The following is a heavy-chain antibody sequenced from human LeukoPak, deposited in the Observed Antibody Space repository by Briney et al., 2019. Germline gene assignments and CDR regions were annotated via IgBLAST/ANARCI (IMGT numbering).Heavy chain of an antibody. CDR3: ARDGTAAGLYFDL. V-gene: IGHV3-7*01. J-gene: IGHJ4*01. D-gene: IGHD6-13*01. Sequence: QPGGSLRLSCAVSGFTFTDYWMNWVRQAPGKGLEWVASIRQDGGEKSYVDSVKGRFTISRDNTKSSLYLQINSLRAVDTAVYYCARDGTAAGLYFDLWGQGTLVTVSS. CDR1: GFTFTDYW. CDR2: IRQDGGEK.